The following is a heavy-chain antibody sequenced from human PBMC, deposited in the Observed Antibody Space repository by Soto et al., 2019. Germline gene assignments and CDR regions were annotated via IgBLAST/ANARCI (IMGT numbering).Heavy chain of an antibody. D-gene: IGHD3-10*01. CDR3: AKGPRGGMDV. V-gene: IGHV3-23*01. Sequence: GGSLRLSCAASGFSFSSYGMTWVRQAPGKGLEWVSVISGSGSSTFYADSGKGRFTISKDNSNNMLYLQMNSLRAEDTAVYYCAKGPRGGMDVWGQGTTVTVSS. CDR2: ISGSGSST. CDR1: GFSFSSYG. J-gene: IGHJ6*02.